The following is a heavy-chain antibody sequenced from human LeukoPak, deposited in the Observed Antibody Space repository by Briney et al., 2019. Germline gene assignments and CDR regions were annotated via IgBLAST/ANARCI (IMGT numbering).Heavy chain of an antibody. J-gene: IGHJ5*02. CDR1: GYTFTSYG. V-gene: IGHV1-18*01. CDR2: ISAYNGNT. D-gene: IGHD6-6*01. CDR3: ARVVGIAARRGAWFDP. Sequence: GASVTVSCTASGYTFTSYGISWVRQAPGQGLEWMGWISAYNGNTNYAQKLQGRVTMTTDTSTSTAYMELRSLRSDDTAVYYCARVVGIAARRGAWFDPWGQGTLVTVSS.